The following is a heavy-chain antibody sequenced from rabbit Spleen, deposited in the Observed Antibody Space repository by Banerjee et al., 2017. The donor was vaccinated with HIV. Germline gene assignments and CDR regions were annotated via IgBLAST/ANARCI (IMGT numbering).Heavy chain of an antibody. V-gene: IGHV1S47*01. D-gene: IGHD4-1*01. CDR2: IYPVFGIR. J-gene: IGHJ4*01. Sequence: EESGGGLVKPGASLTLTCKASGIDLMSIAMSWVRQAPGKGLEWIGDIYPVFGIRNYANGVQGRFTISSDNAQNTVDLQMNSLTPADTATYFCARNANGGWDLWGPGTLVTVS. CDR1: GIDLMSIA. CDR3: ARNANGGWDL.